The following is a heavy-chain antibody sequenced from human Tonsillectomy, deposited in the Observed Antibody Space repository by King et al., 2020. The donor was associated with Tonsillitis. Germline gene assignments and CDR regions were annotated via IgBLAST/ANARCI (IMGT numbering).Heavy chain of an antibody. Sequence: VTLQESGPVLVKPTETLTLTCTVSGFSLSNARMGVSWIRQPPGKALEWLAHIFSNDEKSYSTSLKSRLTISKDTSKSQVVLTMTNMDPVDTATYYCARMGDYDILTGYRAEYFQHWGQGTLVTVSS. D-gene: IGHD3-9*01. J-gene: IGHJ1*01. CDR3: ARMGDYDILTGYRAEYFQH. CDR1: GFSLSNARMG. CDR2: IFSNDEK. V-gene: IGHV2-26*01.